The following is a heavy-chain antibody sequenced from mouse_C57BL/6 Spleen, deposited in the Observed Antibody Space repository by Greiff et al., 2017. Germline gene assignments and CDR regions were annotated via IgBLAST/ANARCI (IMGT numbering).Heavy chain of an antibody. CDR2: ISSGSSVI. V-gene: IGHV5-17*01. D-gene: IGHD1-1*01. J-gene: IGHJ2*01. Sequence: EVQVVEPGGGLVKPGGSLKLSCAASGFTFSDYGMHWVRQAPEKGLGWVAYISSGSSVIYYADTVKGRFTISRDNAENTLFMQMTSLRSEDTARYYCERRVYDGSSYLDYWGQGTTLTVSS. CDR3: ERRVYDGSSYLDY. CDR1: GFTFSDYG.